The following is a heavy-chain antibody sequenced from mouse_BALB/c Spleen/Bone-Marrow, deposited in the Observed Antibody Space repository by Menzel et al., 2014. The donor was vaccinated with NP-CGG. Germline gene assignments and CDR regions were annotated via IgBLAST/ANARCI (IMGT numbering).Heavy chain of an antibody. CDR2: INPYSGGT. D-gene: IGHD2-4*01. CDR3: ARRNDYDGGASTAMDY. Sequence: EVKLMESGPELVKPGASMKISCKASGYSFTGYTMNWVKQSHGKNLEWIGLINPYSGGTNYNQKFKGKATLTVDKSSSTAYMELLSLTSEDSAVYYCARRNDYDGGASTAMDYWGQGTSVTVSS. V-gene: IGHV1-18*01. CDR1: GYSFTGYT. J-gene: IGHJ4*01.